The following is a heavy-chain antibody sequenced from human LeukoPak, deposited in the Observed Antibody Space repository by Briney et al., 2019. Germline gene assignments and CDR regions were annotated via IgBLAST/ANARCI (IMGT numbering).Heavy chain of an antibody. D-gene: IGHD5-24*01. Sequence: GGSLRLSCAASGFTFSSYAMHWVRQAPGKGLEYVSAISSNGGSTYYANSVKGRFTISRDNSKNTLYLQMGSLRAEDMAVYYCAREADGYNWVGYFDYWGQGTLVTVSS. J-gene: IGHJ4*02. CDR1: GFTFSSYA. CDR2: ISSNGGST. CDR3: AREADGYNWVGYFDY. V-gene: IGHV3-64*01.